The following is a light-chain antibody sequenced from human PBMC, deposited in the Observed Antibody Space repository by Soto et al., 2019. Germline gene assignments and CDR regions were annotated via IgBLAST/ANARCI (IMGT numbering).Light chain of an antibody. Sequence: QSALTQPRSVSGSPGQSVTISCTGTSSDVGGYNYVSWYQQHPGKAPKLMIYDVSRRPSGVPDRFSGSKSGNTASLTISGLKAEDEADYYCCSYAGSSAVFGGGTQLTVL. J-gene: IGLJ7*01. V-gene: IGLV2-11*01. CDR3: CSYAGSSAV. CDR1: SSDVGGYNY. CDR2: DVS.